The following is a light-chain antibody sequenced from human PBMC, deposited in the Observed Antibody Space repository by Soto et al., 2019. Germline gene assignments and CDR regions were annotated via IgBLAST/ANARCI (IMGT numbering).Light chain of an antibody. V-gene: IGKV3-20*01. Sequence: EIELTHSPGTLSLSPGERATLSCRASQSVTNNYLAWYQQKPGQSPRLVIYDASSRATGIPDRFSGSGSGTDFTLTINRLEPEDFAVYYCQQYTSSPLTFGQGTKVEIK. CDR2: DAS. CDR1: QSVTNNY. J-gene: IGKJ1*01. CDR3: QQYTSSPLT.